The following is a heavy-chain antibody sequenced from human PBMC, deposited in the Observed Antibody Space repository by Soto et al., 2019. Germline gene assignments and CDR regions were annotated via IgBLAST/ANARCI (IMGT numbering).Heavy chain of an antibody. V-gene: IGHV4-34*01. Sequence: QVQLQQWGAGLLKPSETLSLTCAVYGGSFSGYYWSWIRQPPGKGLEWIGEINHSGSTNYNPSLKSRVTISVDTSKNQFSLKLSSVTAADTAVYYCASYLTDATDYFDYWGQGTLVTVSS. CDR3: ASYLTDATDYFDY. D-gene: IGHD3-16*01. CDR2: INHSGST. CDR1: GGSFSGYY. J-gene: IGHJ4*02.